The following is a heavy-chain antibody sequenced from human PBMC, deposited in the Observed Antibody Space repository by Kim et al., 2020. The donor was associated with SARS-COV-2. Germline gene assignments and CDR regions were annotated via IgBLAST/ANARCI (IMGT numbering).Heavy chain of an antibody. CDR3: ATELSPGGAFEI. V-gene: IGHV1-24*01. D-gene: IGHD3-16*01. J-gene: IGHJ3*02. Sequence: IYAQKLQGRVTMTEDTSTDTAYMELSSMRSEDTAVYYCATELSPGGAFEIWGQGTMVTVSS.